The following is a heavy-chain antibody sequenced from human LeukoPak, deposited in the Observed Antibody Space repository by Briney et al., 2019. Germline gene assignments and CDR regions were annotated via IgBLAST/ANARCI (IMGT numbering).Heavy chain of an antibody. CDR3: ARDRYCNSTSCYPWFDP. V-gene: IGHV3-21*01. Sequence: NPGGSLRLSCAASGFTFSSYSMNWVRQAPGKGLEWVSSISSSSSYIYYADSVKGRFTISRDNAKNSLYLQMNSLGAEDTAVYYCARDRYCNSTSCYPWFDPWGQGTLVTVSS. CDR1: GFTFSSYS. J-gene: IGHJ5*02. CDR2: ISSSSSYI. D-gene: IGHD2-2*01.